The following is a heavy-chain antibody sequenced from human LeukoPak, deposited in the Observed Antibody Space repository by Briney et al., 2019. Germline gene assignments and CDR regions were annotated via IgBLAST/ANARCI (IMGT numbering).Heavy chain of an antibody. V-gene: IGHV4-59*01. CDR3: ARGRYSSSWRWWFDP. D-gene: IGHD6-13*01. J-gene: IGHJ5*02. CDR1: GGSISSYY. CDR2: IYNNGNT. Sequence: SETLSLTCTVSGGSISSYYWSWIRQPRGKGLEWIGYIYNNGNTNYNPSLKSRVTISVDTSKNQFSLKLSSVTAADTALYYCARGRYSSSWRWWFDPWGQGTLVTVSS.